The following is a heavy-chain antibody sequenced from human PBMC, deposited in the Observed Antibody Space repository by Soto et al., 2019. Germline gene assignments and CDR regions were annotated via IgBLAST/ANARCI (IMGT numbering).Heavy chain of an antibody. D-gene: IGHD3-22*01. CDR1: GFTVSSNY. Sequence: EVQLVESGGGLIQPGGSLRLSCAASGFTVSSNYMSWVRQAPGKGLEWVANIKQDGSAKYYVDSVKGRFTISRDNAKNSLFLQMNSLRAEDTAVYYCASRPPEVNYYGVFDYWGQGTLVTVSS. CDR2: IKQDGSAK. J-gene: IGHJ4*02. CDR3: ASRPPEVNYYGVFDY. V-gene: IGHV3-7*03.